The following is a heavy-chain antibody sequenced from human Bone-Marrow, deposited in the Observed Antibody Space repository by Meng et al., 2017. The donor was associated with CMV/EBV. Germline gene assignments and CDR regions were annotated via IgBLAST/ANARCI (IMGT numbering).Heavy chain of an antibody. Sequence: GESLKISCAASGFTFSSYAMRWVRQAPGKGLEWVSGISGGGISTYYADSVKGRFTISRDNSKNTLYLQMNSLRAEDTAVYYCASIAARPGSDYWGQGTLVPVSS. CDR1: GFTFSSYA. CDR2: ISGGGIST. V-gene: IGHV3-23*01. CDR3: ASIAARPGSDY. D-gene: IGHD6-6*01. J-gene: IGHJ4*02.